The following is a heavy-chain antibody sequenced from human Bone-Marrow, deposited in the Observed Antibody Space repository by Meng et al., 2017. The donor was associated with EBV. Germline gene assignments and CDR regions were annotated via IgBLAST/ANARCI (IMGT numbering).Heavy chain of an antibody. V-gene: IGHV1-69*01. CDR2: LIPMTSVA. Sequence: QVQLVQSGGEVEEPGSSVMVSCKTSGGTFRSAAISWVRQAPGQGLVWMGGLIPMTSVAHYAQKFQDRVSIIADESTSTHYLELSSLRSEDTAIYFCASESGRGFTPDYWGQGTLVTVSS. J-gene: IGHJ4*02. CDR1: GGTFRSAA. D-gene: IGHD3-10*01. CDR3: ASESGRGFTPDY.